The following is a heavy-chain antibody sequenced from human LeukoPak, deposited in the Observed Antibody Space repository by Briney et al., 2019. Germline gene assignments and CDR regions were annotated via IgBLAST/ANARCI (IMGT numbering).Heavy chain of an antibody. CDR1: GGSISSSSYY. CDR3: ASRLGYCSSTSCYNWFDP. D-gene: IGHD2-2*01. J-gene: IGHJ5*02. CDR2: IYYSGST. V-gene: IGHV4-39*01. Sequence: TSETLSLTCTVSGGSISSSSYYWGWIRQPPGKGLERIGSIYYSGSTYYNPSLKSRVTISVDTSKNQFSLKLSSVTAADTAVYSCASRLGYCSSTSCYNWFDPWGQGTLVTVSS.